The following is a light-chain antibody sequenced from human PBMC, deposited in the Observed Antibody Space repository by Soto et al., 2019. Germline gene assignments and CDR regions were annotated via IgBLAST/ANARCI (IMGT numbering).Light chain of an antibody. CDR1: QSISSY. CDR3: QQSYSTLIT. CDR2: AAS. J-gene: IGKJ5*01. Sequence: DIQMTQSPSSLSASVGDRVNLSCRASQSISSYLNWYQQKPGKAPKILIYAASSLQSGVPSRFSGSGAGTDFTLTISSLQPEDFATYYCQQSYSTLITFGQGTRLEIK. V-gene: IGKV1-39*01.